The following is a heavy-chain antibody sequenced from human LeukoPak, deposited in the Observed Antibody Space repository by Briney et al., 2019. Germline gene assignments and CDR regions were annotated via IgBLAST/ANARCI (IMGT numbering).Heavy chain of an antibody. CDR2: IYHSGST. V-gene: IGHV4-4*02. D-gene: IGHD2-15*01. J-gene: IGHJ4*02. CDR1: GGSISSSNW. Sequence: SETLSLTCAVSGGSISSSNWWSWVRQPPGKGLEWIGEIYHSGSTNYNPSLKSRVTISVDKSKNQFSLKLSSVTAADTAVYYCARLSLVAATRNFDYWGQGTLVTVSS. CDR3: ARLSLVAATRNFDY.